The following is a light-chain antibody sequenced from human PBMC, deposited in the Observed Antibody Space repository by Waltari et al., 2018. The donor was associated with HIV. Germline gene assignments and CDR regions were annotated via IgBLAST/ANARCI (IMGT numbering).Light chain of an antibody. Sequence: QSALTQPASVSGSPGQSISISCTGTSSDVGASNYVSWYPQHPGQAPKLIIYDVNYRPSGISSRFSGSKSGNTASLTISGLQAEDEADYYCSSYTGSDTLLGVFGTGTKVTVL. J-gene: IGLJ1*01. CDR1: SSDVGASNY. CDR3: SSYTGSDTLLGV. V-gene: IGLV2-14*01. CDR2: DVN.